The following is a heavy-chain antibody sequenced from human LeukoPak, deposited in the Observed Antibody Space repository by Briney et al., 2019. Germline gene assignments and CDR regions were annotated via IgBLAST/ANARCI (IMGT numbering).Heavy chain of an antibody. Sequence: PSETLSLTCAVYGGSFSGYYWSWIRQPPGKGLEWIGEINHSGSTNYNPSLKSRVTISVDTSKNQFSLKLSSVTAADTAVYYCAIGEYYYESSGYYNSFRLEYWGQGTLVTVSS. J-gene: IGHJ4*02. V-gene: IGHV4-34*01. CDR2: INHSGST. CDR3: AIGEYYYESSGYYNSFRLEY. CDR1: GGSFSGYY. D-gene: IGHD3-22*01.